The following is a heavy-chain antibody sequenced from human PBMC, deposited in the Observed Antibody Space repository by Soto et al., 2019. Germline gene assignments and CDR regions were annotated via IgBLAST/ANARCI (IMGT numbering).Heavy chain of an antibody. Sequence: PGGSLRLSCAASGFTFSSYAMHWVRQAPGKGLEWVAVISYDGSNKYYADSVKGRFTISRDNSKNTLYLQMNSLRAEDTAVYYCAKPVAVRNYYYYGMDVWGQGTKVTVSS. V-gene: IGHV3-30*18. CDR3: AKPVAVRNYYYYGMDV. D-gene: IGHD6-6*01. CDR2: ISYDGSNK. J-gene: IGHJ6*02. CDR1: GFTFSSYA.